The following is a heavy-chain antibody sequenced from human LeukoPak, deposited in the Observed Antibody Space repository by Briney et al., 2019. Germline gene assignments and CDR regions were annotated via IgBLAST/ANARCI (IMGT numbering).Heavy chain of an antibody. V-gene: IGHV4-4*09. CDR1: GGSISSYY. D-gene: IGHD1-7*01. CDR2: IYTTGST. J-gene: IGHJ4*02. Sequence: SSETLSLTCTVSGGSISSYYWSWIRQPPGKGLEWIGYIYTTGSTNYNPSLKSRVTMSVDTSKNQFSLKLGSVTAPDTAVYYCARHAGPYNWNYGFFDYWGQGTLVTVSS. CDR3: ARHAGPYNWNYGFFDY.